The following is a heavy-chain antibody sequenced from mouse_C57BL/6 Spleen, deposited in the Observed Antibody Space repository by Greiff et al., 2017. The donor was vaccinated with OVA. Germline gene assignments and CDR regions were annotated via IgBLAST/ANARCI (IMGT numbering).Heavy chain of an antibody. J-gene: IGHJ3*01. V-gene: IGHV1-76*01. CDR1: GYTFTDYY. D-gene: IGHD2-2*01. Sequence: VQLQQSGAELVRPGASVKLSCKASGYTFTDYYINWVKQRPGQGLEWIGRIYPGSGNTYYDEKFKGKATLTVEKYSSTAYMQLSSLTSEDSAVYFGSRSDGYDEGWFAYWGQGTLVTVSA. CDR2: IYPGSGNT. CDR3: SRSDGYDEGWFAY.